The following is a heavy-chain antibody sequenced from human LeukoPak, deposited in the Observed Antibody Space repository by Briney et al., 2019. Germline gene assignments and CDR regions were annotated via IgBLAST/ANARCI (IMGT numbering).Heavy chain of an antibody. CDR3: ARDSSGWYYFDY. D-gene: IGHD6-19*01. CDR2: ISRSSGSSI. Sequence: GGSLRLSCAASGFTFSNYEMNWVRQAPGKGLEWVSYISRSSGSSIYYADSVKGRFTISKDNAKNSLYLQMNSLRAEDTAVYYCARDSSGWYYFDYWGQGILVTVSS. V-gene: IGHV3-48*03. J-gene: IGHJ4*02. CDR1: GFTFSNYE.